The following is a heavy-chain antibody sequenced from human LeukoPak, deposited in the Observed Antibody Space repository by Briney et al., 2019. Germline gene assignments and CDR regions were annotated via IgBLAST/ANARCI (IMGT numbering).Heavy chain of an antibody. J-gene: IGHJ4*02. CDR3: ARLAYYDRSGYYGFDY. V-gene: IGHV4-61*08. D-gene: IGHD3-22*01. CDR2: IYYSGST. Sequence: SETLSLTCTVSGGSISSSDYYWSWIRQPPGKGLEWIGYIYYSGSTNYNHSLKSRVTISVGTSENQFSLKLSSVAAADTAVYYCARLAYYDRSGYYGFDYWGQGTLVTVSS. CDR1: GGSISSSDYY.